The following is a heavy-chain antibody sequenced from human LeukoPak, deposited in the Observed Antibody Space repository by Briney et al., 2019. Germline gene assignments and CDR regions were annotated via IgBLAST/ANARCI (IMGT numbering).Heavy chain of an antibody. D-gene: IGHD6-19*01. Sequence: GGSLRLSCPGSGFTVSSSYMSWVRQAPGKGLEWLSLMYSGGYTDYADSVKGRFTISRDNAKNSLYLQMNSLRAEDTAVYYCARDRTGIAVAGSAFDIWGQGTMVTVSS. CDR2: MYSGGYT. CDR3: ARDRTGIAVAGSAFDI. CDR1: GFTVSSSY. V-gene: IGHV3-53*01. J-gene: IGHJ3*02.